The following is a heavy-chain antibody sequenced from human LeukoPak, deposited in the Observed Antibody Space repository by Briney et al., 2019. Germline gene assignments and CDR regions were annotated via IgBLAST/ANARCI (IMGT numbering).Heavy chain of an antibody. CDR2: IYTSGST. CDR1: GGSISSYY. J-gene: IGHJ3*02. Sequence: PETLSLTCTVSGGSISSYYWSWIRQPAGKGLEWIGRIYTSGSTNYNPSLKSRVTMSVDTSKNQFSLKLSSVTAADTAVYYCARGFTIFGVVIIGEAFDIWGQGTMVTVSS. CDR3: ARGFTIFGVVIIGEAFDI. D-gene: IGHD3-3*01. V-gene: IGHV4-4*07.